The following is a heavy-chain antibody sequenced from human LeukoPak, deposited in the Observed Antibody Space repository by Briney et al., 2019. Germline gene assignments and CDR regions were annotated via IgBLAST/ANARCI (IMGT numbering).Heavy chain of an antibody. CDR2: IYTSGST. CDR3: ARGYGSGSYYGSPFDY. V-gene: IGHV4-61*02. CDR1: GGSISSGSYY. D-gene: IGHD3-10*01. J-gene: IGHJ4*02. Sequence: PSETLSLTCTVSGGSISSGSYYWSWIRQPAGKGLEWIGRIYTSGSTNYNPSLKSRVTISVDTSKNQFSLKLSSVTAADTAVYYCARGYGSGSYYGSPFDYWGQGTLVTVSS.